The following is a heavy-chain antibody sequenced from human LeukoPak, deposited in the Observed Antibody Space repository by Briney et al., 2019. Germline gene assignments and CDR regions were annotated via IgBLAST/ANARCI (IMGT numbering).Heavy chain of an antibody. J-gene: IGHJ4*02. CDR3: ARADDDFTLFDY. Sequence: SETLSLTCTVSGGSISSYYWSWIRQPPGKGLEWIGYIYYSGSTNYNPSLKSRVTISVDTSKNQLSLKLSSVTAADTAVYYCARADDDFTLFDYWGQGTLVTVSS. D-gene: IGHD1-1*01. V-gene: IGHV4-59*01. CDR2: IYYSGST. CDR1: GGSISSYY.